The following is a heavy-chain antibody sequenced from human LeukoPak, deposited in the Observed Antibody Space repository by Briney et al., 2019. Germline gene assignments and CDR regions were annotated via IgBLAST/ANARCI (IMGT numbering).Heavy chain of an antibody. CDR2: INQSGTA. D-gene: IGHD4-23*01. J-gene: IGHJ5*02. CDR3: ARAGGGSTVVTHSGRYNWFDP. Sequence: PSETLSLTCAVYGASFNAYYWSWIRQTPGKGLEWIGEINQSGTANYNPSLKSRVTLLVDTSKNQFSLKLSSVTAADTAVYYCARAGGGSTVVTHSGRYNWFDPWGQGTLVTVSS. V-gene: IGHV4-34*01. CDR1: GASFNAYY.